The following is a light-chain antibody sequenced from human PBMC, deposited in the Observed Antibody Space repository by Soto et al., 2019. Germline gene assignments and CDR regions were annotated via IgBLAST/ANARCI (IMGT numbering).Light chain of an antibody. CDR2: GAS. V-gene: IGKV3-20*01. J-gene: IGKJ1*01. Sequence: EIVLTQSPGTLSLSPGERATLSCRASQSVSSGFLAWYQQKLGQAPRLLIYGASSRATGIPDRFSGSGSGTDFTLTINRLEPEDFAVYYCQQYGSSGTFGQGTKVDI. CDR3: QQYGSSGT. CDR1: QSVSSGF.